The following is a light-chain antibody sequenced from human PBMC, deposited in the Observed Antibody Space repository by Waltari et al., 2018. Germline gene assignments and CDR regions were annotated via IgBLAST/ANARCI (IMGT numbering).Light chain of an antibody. V-gene: IGKV4-1*01. CDR2: WAS. CDR1: QSVLYSSNNKNY. J-gene: IGKJ1*01. Sequence: DIVMTQSPDSLAVSLGERATINCMSSQSVLYSSNNKNYLAWYQQKPGQPPKLPIYWASTRESGVPDRFSGSGSGTDFTLTISSLQAEDVAVYYCQQYYSTPRTFGQGTKVEIK. CDR3: QQYYSTPRT.